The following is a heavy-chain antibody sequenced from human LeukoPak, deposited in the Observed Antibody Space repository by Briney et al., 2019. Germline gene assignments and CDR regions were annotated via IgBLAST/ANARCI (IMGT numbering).Heavy chain of an antibody. V-gene: IGHV3-73*01. J-gene: IGHJ4*02. Sequence: GGSLRLSCAASGFTFSGSAMHWVRQASGKGLEWVGRIRSKANSYATAYAASVKGRFTISRDDSKNTAYLQMNSLKTEDTAVYYCTRVAVAGLPFDYWGQGTLVTVSS. CDR2: IRSKANSYAT. CDR1: GFTFSGSA. CDR3: TRVAVAGLPFDY. D-gene: IGHD6-19*01.